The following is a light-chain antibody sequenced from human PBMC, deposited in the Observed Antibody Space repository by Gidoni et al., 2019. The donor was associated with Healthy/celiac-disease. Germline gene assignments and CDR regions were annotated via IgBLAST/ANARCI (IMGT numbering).Light chain of an antibody. Sequence: EIVRTQSPATLSVSPGERATLSCRASQSVSSNLAWYQQKPGQAPSLLIYGASTRATGIPARFSGSGSGTEFTLTISSLQSEDFAVYYCQQDNNWPLFGGXTKVEIK. J-gene: IGKJ4*01. V-gene: IGKV3-15*01. CDR3: QQDNNWPL. CDR1: QSVSSN. CDR2: GAS.